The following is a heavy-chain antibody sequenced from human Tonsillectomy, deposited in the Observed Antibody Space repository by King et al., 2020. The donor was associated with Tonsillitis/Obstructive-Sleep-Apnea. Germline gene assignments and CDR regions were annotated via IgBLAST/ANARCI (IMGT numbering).Heavy chain of an antibody. CDR1: GGTFSSYA. D-gene: IGHD5-18*01. J-gene: IGHJ6*03. CDR3: ARDSRDTAMVTRPHYYYYMDV. Sequence: QLVQSGAQVKKPGSSVKVSCKASGGTFSSYAITWVRQAPGQGLEWMGGIIPIFGTANYAQKFQGRVTITADESTSTAYMGLSSLRSEDTAVFYCARDSRDTAMVTRPHYYYYMDVWGKGTTVTVSS. V-gene: IGHV1-69*12. CDR2: IIPIFGTA.